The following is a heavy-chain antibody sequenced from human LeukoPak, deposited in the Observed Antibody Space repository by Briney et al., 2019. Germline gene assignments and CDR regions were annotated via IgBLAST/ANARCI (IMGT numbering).Heavy chain of an antibody. CDR2: IYTSGST. Sequence: SQTLSLTCTVSGGSISSGSYYWSWIRQPAGKGLEWIGRIYTSGSTNYNPSLKSRVTISVDTSKNQFSLKLSSVTAADTAVYYCARGRYSYDRHRRYYYYMDVWGKGTTVTVSS. D-gene: IGHD5-18*01. CDR3: ARGRYSYDRHRRYYYYMDV. J-gene: IGHJ6*03. V-gene: IGHV4-61*02. CDR1: GGSISSGSYY.